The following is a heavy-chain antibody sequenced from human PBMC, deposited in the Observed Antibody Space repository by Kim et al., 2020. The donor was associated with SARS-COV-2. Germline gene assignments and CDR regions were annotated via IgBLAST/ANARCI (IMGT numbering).Heavy chain of an antibody. Sequence: DSVKGRFTISRDNSKNTLYLQMNSLRAEDTAVYYCAKDFLIRYFDWLLSAWGQGTLVTVSS. CDR3: AKDFLIRYFDWLLSA. D-gene: IGHD3-9*01. V-gene: IGHV3-30*02. J-gene: IGHJ5*02.